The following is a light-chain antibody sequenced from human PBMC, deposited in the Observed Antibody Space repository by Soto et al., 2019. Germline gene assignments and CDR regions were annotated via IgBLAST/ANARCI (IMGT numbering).Light chain of an antibody. J-gene: IGLJ1*01. CDR1: SSDVGGYNY. Sequence: QSVLSQPRSVSVSPGQSVTISCTGTSSDVGGYNYVSWYQQHPGKAPKLMIYDVTTRPSGVPDRFSGSKSGNTASLTISGLQAEDEADYYCSSHAGSSVVFGTGTKVTV. CDR3: SSHAGSSVV. V-gene: IGLV2-11*01. CDR2: DVT.